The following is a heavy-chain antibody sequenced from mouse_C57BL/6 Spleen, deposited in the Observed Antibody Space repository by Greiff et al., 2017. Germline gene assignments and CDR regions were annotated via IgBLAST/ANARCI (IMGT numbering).Heavy chain of an antibody. CDR1: GYTFTSYW. CDR3: GRGEPQLTTVEGGFGY. Sequence: QVQLQQPGAELVMPGASVKLSCKASGYTFTSYWMHWVKQRPGQGLAWIGEIDPSDSYTNYNQKFKGKSTVTVDKSPTTAYMQLSSLTSEDSAVYYCGRGEPQLTTVEGGFGYWGQGTTLTVSS. CDR2: IDPSDSYT. V-gene: IGHV1-69*01. J-gene: IGHJ2*01. D-gene: IGHD1-1*01.